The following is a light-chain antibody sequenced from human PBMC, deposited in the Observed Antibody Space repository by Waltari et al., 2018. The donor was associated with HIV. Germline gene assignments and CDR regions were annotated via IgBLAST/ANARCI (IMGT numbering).Light chain of an antibody. V-gene: IGKV1-6*01. J-gene: IGKJ3*01. CDR3: QRYFADPRT. CDR2: AAS. CDR1: QHIGNE. Sequence: QMTQSPASISASVGDRVTITCRARQHIGNELAWYQQKPGKAPEVLMYAASHVQVDFPSRFSGRCHGTDFTFTISCLQPEDFASYFCQRYFADPRTFGQGTRVEIK.